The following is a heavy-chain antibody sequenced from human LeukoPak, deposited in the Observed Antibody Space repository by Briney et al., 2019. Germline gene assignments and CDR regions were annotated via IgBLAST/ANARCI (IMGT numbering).Heavy chain of an antibody. CDR2: VSRSGGSI. Sequence: GGSLRLSCAASGFTFSNNVMSWVRKAPGKGLEWVSSVSRSGGSIYYADSVKGRFTSSRDNSKNKLYLQMNSLRVDDTAVYYCAKRFTAGGWGQGTLVTVSS. CDR3: AKRFTAGG. D-gene: IGHD4-23*01. V-gene: IGHV3-23*01. J-gene: IGHJ4*02. CDR1: GFTFSNNV.